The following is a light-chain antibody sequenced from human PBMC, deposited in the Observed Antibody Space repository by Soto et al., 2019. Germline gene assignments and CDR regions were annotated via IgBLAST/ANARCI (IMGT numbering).Light chain of an antibody. Sequence: IPLTQSPSSLSASVGDRVSITCRASQDIKTYLAWYQQKQGKAPKLLISGTFTLQSGVPSRFNGSGSGTDFTLTISRLLPEDFATYYCQHLNNYPPFTFGPGTKVDLE. J-gene: IGKJ3*01. V-gene: IGKV1-9*01. CDR2: GTF. CDR3: QHLNNYPPFT. CDR1: QDIKTY.